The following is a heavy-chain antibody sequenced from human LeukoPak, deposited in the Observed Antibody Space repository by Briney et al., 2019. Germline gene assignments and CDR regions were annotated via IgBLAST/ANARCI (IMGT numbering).Heavy chain of an antibody. Sequence: GGSLRLSCAASGFTFSSYAMSWVRQAPGKGLEWVSAISGSGGSTYYADSVKGRFTISRDNPKNTLFVQMNSLRVEDTAVYYCVKDGSAIFGVSSPLFDSWGQGTLVTVSS. J-gene: IGHJ4*02. V-gene: IGHV3-23*01. CDR1: GFTFSSYA. CDR2: ISGSGGST. D-gene: IGHD3-3*01. CDR3: VKDGSAIFGVSSPLFDS.